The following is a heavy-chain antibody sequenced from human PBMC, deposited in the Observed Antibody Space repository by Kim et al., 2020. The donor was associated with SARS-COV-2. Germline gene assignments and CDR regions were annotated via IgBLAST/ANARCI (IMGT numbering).Heavy chain of an antibody. D-gene: IGHD2-2*01. V-gene: IGHV6-1*01. CDR2: TYYKSKWYS. Sequence: SQTLSLTCAIPGDSVSSDIAAWSWIRQSPSRGLEWLGRTYYKSKWYSESALSVRGRITITPDTSKNEFSLQLNSVTPEDTAVYYCAKGVGGGYCGSTICHDGFHSWSQGTLVTVSS. CDR1: GDSVSSDIAA. J-gene: IGHJ4*02. CDR3: AKGVGGGYCGSTICHDGFHS.